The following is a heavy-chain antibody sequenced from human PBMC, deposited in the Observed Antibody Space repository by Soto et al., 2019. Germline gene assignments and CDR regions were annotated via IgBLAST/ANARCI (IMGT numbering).Heavy chain of an antibody. CDR3: ARVPGP. D-gene: IGHD3-10*01. V-gene: IGHV4-39*07. J-gene: IGHJ5*02. CDR1: GGSISSNTYH. Sequence: SETLSLTCTVSGGSISSNTYHWGWIRQPPGKGLEWIGSIYFSGTTYYNPSLKSRVTISVDTSKNQFSLKLSSVTAADTAVYYCARVPGPSGQGTLVTVSS. CDR2: IYFSGTT.